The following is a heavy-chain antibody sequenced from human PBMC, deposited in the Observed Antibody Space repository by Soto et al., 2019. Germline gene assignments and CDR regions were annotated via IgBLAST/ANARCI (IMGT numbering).Heavy chain of an antibody. CDR3: ARDSSWRGYCDL. V-gene: IGHV4-31*03. J-gene: IGHJ4*02. CDR1: GDSIRSGTYS. Sequence: QVQLQESGPGLVRPSQTLSLTCTVSGDSIRSGTYSWTWIRQHPGKGLEWIGVSYNSGTTYYNPSLKSRVNISSDTSKNQFSLKMSSVTAADTAIYYCARDSSWRGYCDLWGQGTLVTVSS. D-gene: IGHD3-3*01. CDR2: SYNSGTT.